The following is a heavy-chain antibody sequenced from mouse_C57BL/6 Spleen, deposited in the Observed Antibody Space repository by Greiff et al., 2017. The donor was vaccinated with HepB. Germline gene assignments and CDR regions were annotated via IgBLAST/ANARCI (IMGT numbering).Heavy chain of an antibody. CDR2: IYPGDGDT. V-gene: IGHV1-80*01. D-gene: IGHD1-1*01. CDR1: GYAFSSYW. Sequence: QVQLQQSGAELVKPGASVKISCKASGYAFSSYWMNWVKQRPGKGLEWIGQIYPGDGDTNYNGKFKGKATLTADKSSSTAYMQLSSLTSEDSAVYFCAREGITTVGFDYWGQGTTLTVSS. CDR3: AREGITTVGFDY. J-gene: IGHJ2*01.